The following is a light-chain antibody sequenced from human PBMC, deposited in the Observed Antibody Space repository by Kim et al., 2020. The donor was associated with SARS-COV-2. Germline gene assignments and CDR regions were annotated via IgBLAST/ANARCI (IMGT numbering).Light chain of an antibody. CDR1: SSDVGGYNS. J-gene: IGLJ3*02. V-gene: IGLV2-14*03. CDR3: TSYTSSRTWV. Sequence: GQTITISCTGTSSDVGGYNSVSWYQQYPGRFPTLMIYDVTQQPSGVSHRFSGAKSGNTASLTISGLQTGDEAHYYCTSYTSSRTWVFGGGTQLTVL. CDR2: DVT.